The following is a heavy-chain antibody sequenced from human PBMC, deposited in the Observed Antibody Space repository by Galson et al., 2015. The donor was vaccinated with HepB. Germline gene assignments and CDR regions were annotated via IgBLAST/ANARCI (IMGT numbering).Heavy chain of an antibody. D-gene: IGHD1-26*01. J-gene: IGHJ6*02. CDR3: ASQGGSKIRFYYYGMDV. Sequence: SVKVSCKASGGTFSSYAISWVRQAPGQGLEWMGGIIPIFGTANYAQKFQGRVTITADKSTSTAYMELSSLRSEDTAVYYCASQGGSKIRFYYYGMDVWGQGTTVTVSS. CDR2: IIPIFGTA. CDR1: GGTFSSYA. V-gene: IGHV1-69*06.